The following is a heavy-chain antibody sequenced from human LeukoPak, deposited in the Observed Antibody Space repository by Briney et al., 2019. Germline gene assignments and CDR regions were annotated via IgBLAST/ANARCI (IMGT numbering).Heavy chain of an antibody. D-gene: IGHD6-13*01. CDR2: ISSSSSYI. J-gene: IGHJ6*02. Sequence: GGSLRLSCAASGFTFSYFSMNWVRQAPGKGLEWVSSISSSSSYIYYADSVKGRFTISRDNAKNSLYLQMNSLRAEDTAVYYCARSGGAAAGPSYGMDVWGQGTTVTVSS. CDR1: GFTFSYFS. V-gene: IGHV3-21*01. CDR3: ARSGGAAAGPSYGMDV.